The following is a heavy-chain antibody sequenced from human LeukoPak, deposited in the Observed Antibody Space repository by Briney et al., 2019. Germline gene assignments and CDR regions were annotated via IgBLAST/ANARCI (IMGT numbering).Heavy chain of an antibody. J-gene: IGHJ6*02. D-gene: IGHD5-24*01. V-gene: IGHV4-34*01. Sequence: SETLSLTCAVYGGSFSGYYWIWIRQPPGKGLEWIGEINHSGSTNYNPSLKSRVTISVDTSKNQFSLKVSSVTAADTAVYYCARGGDGYNYYYCGMGVWGLGTTVTVSS. CDR2: INHSGST. CDR1: GGSFSGYY. CDR3: ARGGDGYNYYYCGMGV.